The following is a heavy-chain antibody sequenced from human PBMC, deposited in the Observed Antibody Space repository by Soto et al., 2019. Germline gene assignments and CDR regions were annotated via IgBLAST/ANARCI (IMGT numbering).Heavy chain of an antibody. CDR1: GYTFTSSY. CDR2: INPLGGST. V-gene: IGHV1-46*03. J-gene: IGHJ4*02. D-gene: IGHD6-19*01. CDR3: DRDLYSGGY. Sequence: QVQLVQSGAEVKKPGASVKVSCTASGYTFTSSYLHWVRQAPGQGLEWMGIINPLGGSTNYAQEFRGRVTVTSDTSTSTVYMEMNSLRSADTAVYYCDRDLYSGGYWGPGNLVTVSS.